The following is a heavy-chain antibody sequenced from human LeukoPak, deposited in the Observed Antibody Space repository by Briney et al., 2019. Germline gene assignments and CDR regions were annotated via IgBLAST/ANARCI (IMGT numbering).Heavy chain of an antibody. J-gene: IGHJ6*04. CDR1: GGSISSYY. Sequence: SETLSLTCTVSGGSISSYYWSWIRQPPGKELEWIGYIYYSGSTNYNPSLKSRVTISVDTSKNQFSLKLSSVTAADTAVYYCARERGPYDILTGYGMDVWGKGTTVTVSS. V-gene: IGHV4-59*01. CDR2: IYYSGST. CDR3: ARERGPYDILTGYGMDV. D-gene: IGHD3-9*01.